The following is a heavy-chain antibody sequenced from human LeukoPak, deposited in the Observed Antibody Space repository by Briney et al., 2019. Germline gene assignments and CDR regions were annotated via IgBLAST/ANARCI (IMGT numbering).Heavy chain of an antibody. V-gene: IGHV3-7*01. D-gene: IGHD4-11*01. J-gene: IGHJ4*02. CDR2: IRQGGVAT. CDR3: ARILVTDDGADY. Sequence: GGSLRLSCAASGFTLSGYWMTWVRQAPGKGLEWVSNIRQGGVATHYVESVKGRFAISRDNAKNSLYLQMNSLRAEDTALYYCARILVTDDGADYWGLGTLVTVSS. CDR1: GFTLSGYW.